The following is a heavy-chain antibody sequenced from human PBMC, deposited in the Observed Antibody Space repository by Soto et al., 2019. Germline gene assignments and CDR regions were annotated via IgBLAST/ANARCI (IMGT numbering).Heavy chain of an antibody. Sequence: SETLSLTCAVYGGSFSGYYWSWIRQPPGKGLEWIGEINHSGSTNYNPSLKSRVTISVDTSKNQFSLKLSSVTAADTAVYYCARGIGDYGDSHYWGQGTLVTVSS. D-gene: IGHD4-17*01. J-gene: IGHJ4*02. CDR1: GGSFSGYY. V-gene: IGHV4-34*01. CDR3: ARGIGDYGDSHY. CDR2: INHSGST.